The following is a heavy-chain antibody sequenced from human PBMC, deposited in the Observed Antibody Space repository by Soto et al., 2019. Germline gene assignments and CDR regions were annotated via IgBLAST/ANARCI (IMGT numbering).Heavy chain of an antibody. J-gene: IGHJ4*02. CDR1: GGSVSSGIYY. D-gene: IGHD4-17*01. CDR3: AREAYGDYSFDY. V-gene: IGHV4-61*01. CDR2: IHYSGST. Sequence: LSLTCTVSGGSVSSGIYYWSWIRQPPGKGLEWIGYIHYSGSTNYNPSLKSRVTISVDTSKNQFSLKLSSVTAADTAVYYCAREAYGDYSFDYWGQGTLVTVS.